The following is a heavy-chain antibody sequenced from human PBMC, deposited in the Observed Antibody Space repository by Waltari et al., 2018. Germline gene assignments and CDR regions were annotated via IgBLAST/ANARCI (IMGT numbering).Heavy chain of an antibody. V-gene: IGHV4-59*01. CDR3: ARESAYCGGDCYNYFDY. CDR1: GGSISSYY. Sequence: QLQLQESGPGLVKPSETLSLTCTVSGGSISSYYWSWIRQPPGKGLEWIGYIYYSGSTNYNPSLKSRVTISVDTSKNQFSLKLSSVTAADTAVYYCARESAYCGGDCYNYFDYWGQGTLVTVSS. CDR2: IYYSGST. J-gene: IGHJ4*02. D-gene: IGHD2-21*01.